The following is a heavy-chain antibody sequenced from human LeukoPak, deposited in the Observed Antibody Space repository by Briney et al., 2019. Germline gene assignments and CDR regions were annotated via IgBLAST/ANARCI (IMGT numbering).Heavy chain of an antibody. D-gene: IGHD3-3*01. CDR3: ARIPRFSGVVISPWYYFDY. CDR2: IYYSGST. Sequence: PSETLSLTCTVSGGSISSSSYYWGWIRQPPGKGLEWIGSIYYSGSTYYNPSLKSRVTISVDTSKNQFSLKLSSVTAADTAVYYCARIPRFSGVVISPWYYFDYWGQGTLVTVSS. CDR1: GGSISSSSYY. J-gene: IGHJ4*02. V-gene: IGHV4-39*01.